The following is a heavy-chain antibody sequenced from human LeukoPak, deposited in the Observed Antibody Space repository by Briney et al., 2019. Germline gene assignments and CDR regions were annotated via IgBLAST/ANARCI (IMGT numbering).Heavy chain of an antibody. CDR2: IIPIFGIA. D-gene: IGHD2-15*01. V-gene: IGHV1-69*04. CDR3: ARSRKSYCSGGSCYWFDY. J-gene: IGHJ4*02. Sequence: SVKVSCKASGRTFSSYAISWVRQAPGQGLEWMGRIIPIFGIANYAQKFQGRVTITADKSTSTAYMELSSLRSEDTAVYYCARSRKSYCSGGSCYWFDYWGQGTLVTVSS. CDR1: GRTFSSYA.